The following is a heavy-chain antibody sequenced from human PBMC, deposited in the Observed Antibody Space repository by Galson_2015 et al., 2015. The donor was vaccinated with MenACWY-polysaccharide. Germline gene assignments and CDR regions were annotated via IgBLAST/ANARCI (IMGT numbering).Heavy chain of an antibody. CDR1: GGSISTYY. D-gene: IGHD7-27*01. V-gene: IGHV4-4*08. J-gene: IGHJ4*02. Sequence: SETLSLTCTVSGGSISTYYWSWIRQPPGKGLEWIGRIYTSGSTNYNPSLESRVTISVDTSKNQFSLRLSSVTAADTAVYFCVGTSIVAPRGDYWNQGTLVTVSS. CDR3: VGTSIVAPRGDY. CDR2: IYTSGST.